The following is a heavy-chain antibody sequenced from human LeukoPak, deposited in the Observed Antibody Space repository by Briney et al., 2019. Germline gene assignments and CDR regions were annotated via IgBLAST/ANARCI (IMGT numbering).Heavy chain of an antibody. V-gene: IGHV3-23*01. Sequence: GGSLRLSCAGSGFTFSNYAMTWVRQAPGKGLEWASSVSGSGGTTYYADSVKGRFTIFRDNSKETMYLQMNSLSAEDTALYYCAKWASTDITYNWFDPRGQGTLVTVSS. D-gene: IGHD1-14*01. CDR1: GFTFSNYA. J-gene: IGHJ5*02. CDR3: AKWASTDITYNWFDP. CDR2: VSGSGGTT.